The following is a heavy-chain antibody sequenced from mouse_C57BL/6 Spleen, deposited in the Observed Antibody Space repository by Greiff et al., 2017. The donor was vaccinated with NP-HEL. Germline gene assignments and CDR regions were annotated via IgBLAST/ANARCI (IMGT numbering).Heavy chain of an antibody. Sequence: QVQLQQPGAELVRPGTSVKLSCKASGYTFTSYWMHWVKQRPGQGLEWIGVIDPSDSYTNYNQKFKGKATLTVDTSSSTAYMQLSSLTSEDSAVYYCARSAYYYGSSYDAMDNWGQGTSVTVSS. J-gene: IGHJ4*01. CDR2: IDPSDSYT. V-gene: IGHV1-59*01. D-gene: IGHD1-1*01. CDR3: ARSAYYYGSSYDAMDN. CDR1: GYTFTSYW.